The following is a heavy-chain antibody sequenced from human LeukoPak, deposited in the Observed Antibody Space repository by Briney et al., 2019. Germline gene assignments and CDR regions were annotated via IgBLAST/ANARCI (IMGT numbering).Heavy chain of an antibody. J-gene: IGHJ4*02. CDR1: GFTVSSTY. CDR3: ARGRPAHYFDS. CDR2: IYSGGYT. D-gene: IGHD6-6*01. V-gene: IGHV3-66*01. Sequence: GGSLRLSCAASGFTVSSTYLTWVRQAPGKGLEWLSVIYSGGYTYYADSVKGRFFISRDISENMVYLQMNSLSVEDTAVYFCARGRPAHYFDSWGPGTVVTVS.